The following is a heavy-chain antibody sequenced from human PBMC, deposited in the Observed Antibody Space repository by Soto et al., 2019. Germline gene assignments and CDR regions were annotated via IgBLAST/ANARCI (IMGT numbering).Heavy chain of an antibody. CDR3: ANAMTTVTMPGWFDP. V-gene: IGHV3-23*01. CDR2: ISGSGGST. Sequence: GGSLRLSCAASGFTFSSYAMSWVRQAPGKGLEWVSAISGSGGSTYYADSVKGRFTISRDNSKNTLYLQMNSLRAEDTAVYYCANAMTTVTMPGWFDPWGQGTLVTVSS. J-gene: IGHJ5*02. CDR1: GFTFSSYA. D-gene: IGHD4-17*01.